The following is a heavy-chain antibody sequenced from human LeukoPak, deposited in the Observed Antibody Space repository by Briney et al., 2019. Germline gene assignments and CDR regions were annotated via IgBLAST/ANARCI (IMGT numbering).Heavy chain of an antibody. CDR1: GGTFSSYA. V-gene: IGHV1-69*05. D-gene: IGHD3-22*01. CDR2: IIPIFGTA. Sequence: SVKVSCKASGGTFSSYAISWVRQAPGQGLEWMGRIIPIFGTANYAQKFQGRVTITTDESTSTAYMELSSLRSEDTAVYYCARAKYYYDRPGAFDIWGQGAMVTVSS. J-gene: IGHJ3*02. CDR3: ARAKYYYDRPGAFDI.